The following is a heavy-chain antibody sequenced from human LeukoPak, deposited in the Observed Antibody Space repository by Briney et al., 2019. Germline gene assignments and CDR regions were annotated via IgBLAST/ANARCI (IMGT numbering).Heavy chain of an antibody. CDR2: ISWNSGSI. D-gene: IGHD1-26*01. J-gene: IGHJ3*02. CDR1: GFTFDDYA. CDR3: AKDIRPLYSGSHHEGNAFDI. Sequence: SGRSLRLSCAASGFTFDDYAMHWVRQAPGKGLEWVSGISWNSGSIGYADSVKGRFTISRDNAKNSLYLQMNSLRAEDTALYYCAKDIRPLYSGSHHEGNAFDIWGQGTMVTVSS. V-gene: IGHV3-9*01.